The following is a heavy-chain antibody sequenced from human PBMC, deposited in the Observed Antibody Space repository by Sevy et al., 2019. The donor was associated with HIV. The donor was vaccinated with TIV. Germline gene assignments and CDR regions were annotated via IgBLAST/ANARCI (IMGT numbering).Heavy chain of an antibody. CDR1: GFTFSSYW. D-gene: IGHD6-19*01. J-gene: IGHJ4*02. CDR2: ISSDGSST. CDR3: ARDGRAVRDFDY. V-gene: IGHV3-74*01. Sequence: GGSLRLSCAASGFTFSSYWMHWVRHAPGKGLVWVSRISSDGSSTSYADSLRGRFTISRDNAKNTLYLQMNSLRAEDTVVYYCARDGRAVRDFDYWGQGTLVTVSS.